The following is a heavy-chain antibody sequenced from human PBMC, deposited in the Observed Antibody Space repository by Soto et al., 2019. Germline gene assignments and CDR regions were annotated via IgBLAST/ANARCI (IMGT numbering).Heavy chain of an antibody. J-gene: IGHJ4*02. CDR2: INPDGRTI. CDR3: ATAGNSRFDN. D-gene: IGHD1-1*01. Sequence: GGSLRLSCAASAFSFSTSWMHWVRQAPGEGLVWASRINPDGRTINYADSVKGRFTISRDNAKNTLYLQMNILRVEDTAVYFCATAGNSRFDNWGLGTLVTVSS. V-gene: IGHV3-74*01. CDR1: AFSFSTSW.